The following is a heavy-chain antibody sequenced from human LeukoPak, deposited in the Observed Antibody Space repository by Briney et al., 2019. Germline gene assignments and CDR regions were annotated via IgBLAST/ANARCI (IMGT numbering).Heavy chain of an antibody. CDR3: ARGGVYYDFWSGYQNFDY. J-gene: IGHJ4*02. D-gene: IGHD3-3*01. V-gene: IGHV4-59*01. CDR2: IYYSGST. CDR1: GGSISSYY. Sequence: SETLSLTCTVSGGSISSYYWSWIRQPPGKGLEWIGHIYYSGSTNYNPSLKSRLTISIDTSKNQFSLRLSSVTAADTAVYYCARGGVYYDFWSGYQNFDYWGQGTLVTVSS.